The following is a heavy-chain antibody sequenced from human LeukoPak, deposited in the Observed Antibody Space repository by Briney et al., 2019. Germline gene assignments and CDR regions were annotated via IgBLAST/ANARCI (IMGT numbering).Heavy chain of an antibody. V-gene: IGHV3-9*01. D-gene: IGHD2-2*01. CDR3: AKDRGYCSSTSCDQYFQH. Sequence: PGGSLRLSCAASGFTIDDYAMHLVRQAAGKGLEWVSRISWNSGSIGYADSVKGRFTISRDNAKNSLYLQMNSLRAEDTALYYCAKDRGYCSSTSCDQYFQHWGQGTLVTVSS. J-gene: IGHJ1*01. CDR2: ISWNSGSI. CDR1: GFTIDDYA.